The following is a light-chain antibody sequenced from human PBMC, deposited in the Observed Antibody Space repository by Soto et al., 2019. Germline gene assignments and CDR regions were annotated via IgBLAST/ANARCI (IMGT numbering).Light chain of an antibody. Sequence: DIHMTQSPSTLSASVGDRVTITCRASQSVYNWLAWYQQKPGRAPKLLIYKASNLEGGVPSSFSGSGSGTDFALTINSLQPDDFATYYCQQYNVYPYTFGQGTKLEIK. CDR3: QQYNVYPYT. V-gene: IGKV1-5*03. CDR2: KAS. CDR1: QSVYNW. J-gene: IGKJ2*01.